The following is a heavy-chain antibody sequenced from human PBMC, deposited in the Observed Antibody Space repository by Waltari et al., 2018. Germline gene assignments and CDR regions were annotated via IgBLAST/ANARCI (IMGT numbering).Heavy chain of an antibody. J-gene: IGHJ4*02. D-gene: IGHD1-26*01. CDR2: VKSKTSGGTA. V-gene: IGHV3-15*01. Sequence: ELQVVESGGGSAQPGGSLRLSCTASGFSFIYAWLSWFRQAAGKGMEWVGRVKSKTSGGTADYAAPVEGRFTISKDDSMNTVYLEMSSLKTEDTAIYYCAADAPEVGQGELDSWGQGTLVTVSS. CDR1: GFSFIYAW. CDR3: AADAPEVGQGELDS.